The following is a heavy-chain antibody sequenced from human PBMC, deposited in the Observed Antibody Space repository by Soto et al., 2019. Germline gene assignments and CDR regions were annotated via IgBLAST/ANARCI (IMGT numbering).Heavy chain of an antibody. CDR2: ISTFNGKT. CDR1: RYTFTSHG. V-gene: IGHV1-18*01. Sequence: QIQLVQSGGGVKTPGASVKVYCTTSRYTFTSHGIAWVRQAPGQGLEWMGWISTFNGKTDYAQKFQGRVTMTADTITSTVEMELRSLRSDDTAVYFCARLLTGVATFREDAFDLWGQGTKVTVSS. CDR3: ARLLTGVATFREDAFDL. D-gene: IGHD3-9*01. J-gene: IGHJ3*01.